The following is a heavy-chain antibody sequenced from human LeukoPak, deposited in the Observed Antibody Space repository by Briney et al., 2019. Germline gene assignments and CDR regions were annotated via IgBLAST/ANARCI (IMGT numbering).Heavy chain of an antibody. Sequence: SETLSLTCTVSGGSISRIIYYWGWIRQPPGKGLEWIGSIYYTGSTYYTPSLRSRVTISVDTSKNQFSLKLSSVTAADTAVYYCARDLGTNTVVTAFDYWGQGTLVTVSS. J-gene: IGHJ4*02. CDR2: IYYTGST. CDR3: ARDLGTNTVVTAFDY. D-gene: IGHD4-23*01. CDR1: GGSISRIIYY. V-gene: IGHV4-39*07.